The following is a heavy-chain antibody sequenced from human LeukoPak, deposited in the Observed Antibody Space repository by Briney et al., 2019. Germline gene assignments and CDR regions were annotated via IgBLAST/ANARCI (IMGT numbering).Heavy chain of an antibody. CDR3: VKDDLDIAAAFDY. V-gene: IGHV3-43*02. D-gene: IGHD6-13*01. Sequence: RGSLRLSCAASGFTFDDYAMHWVRQAPGKGLEWVSLISGDGGSTYYADSVKGRFTISRDNSKNSLYLQMNSLRTEDTALYYCVKDDLDIAAAFDYWGQGTLVTVSS. CDR1: GFTFDDYA. J-gene: IGHJ4*02. CDR2: ISGDGGST.